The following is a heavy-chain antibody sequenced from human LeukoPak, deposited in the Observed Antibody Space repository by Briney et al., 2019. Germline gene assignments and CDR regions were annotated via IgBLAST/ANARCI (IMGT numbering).Heavy chain of an antibody. CDR1: GFTFSSYA. CDR2: IYYRGNT. Sequence: GSLRLSCAASGFTFSSYAMSWVRQAPGKGLEFIGSIYYRGNTYFNPSLQSRVTMSVDASKNQFSLNLRSVTAADTAVYYCARDLEDGDGYNYFDYWGQGTLVTVSS. J-gene: IGHJ4*02. CDR3: ARDLEDGDGYNYFDY. D-gene: IGHD5-24*01. V-gene: IGHV4-39*07.